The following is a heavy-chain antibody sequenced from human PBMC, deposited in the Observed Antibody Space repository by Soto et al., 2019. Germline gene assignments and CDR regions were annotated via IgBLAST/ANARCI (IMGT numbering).Heavy chain of an antibody. Sequence: QVQLVESGGGVVQPGRSLRLSCAASGFTFSSYGMHWVRQAPGKGLEWVAVIWYDGSNKYYADSVKGRFTISRDNSKNTLYMQMKSLRAEDTAVYYCARKKSSIVATIDAFDIWGQGTMVTVSS. D-gene: IGHD5-12*01. J-gene: IGHJ3*02. V-gene: IGHV3-33*01. CDR1: GFTFSSYG. CDR3: ARKKSSIVATIDAFDI. CDR2: IWYDGSNK.